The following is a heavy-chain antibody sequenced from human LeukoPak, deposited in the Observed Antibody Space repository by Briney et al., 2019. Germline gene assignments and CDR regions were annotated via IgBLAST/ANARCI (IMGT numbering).Heavy chain of an antibody. D-gene: IGHD3-22*01. CDR2: ISGSGGST. V-gene: IGHV3-23*01. CDR1: GFTFSSYA. CDR3: AKGSYDSSGSDY. Sequence: GGSLRLSCAASGFTFSSYAMSWVRQAPGKWLEWVSAISGSGGSTYYADSVKGRFTISRDNSKNTLYLQMNSLRAEDTAVYYCAKGSYDSSGSDYWGQGTLVTVSS. J-gene: IGHJ4*02.